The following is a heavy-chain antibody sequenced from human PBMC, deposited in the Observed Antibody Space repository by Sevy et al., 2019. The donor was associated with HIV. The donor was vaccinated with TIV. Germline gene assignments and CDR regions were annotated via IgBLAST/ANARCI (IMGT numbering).Heavy chain of an antibody. D-gene: IGHD3-10*01. CDR3: AGGSAWGRGYS. CDR2: IYYNGHT. Sequence: SETLSLTCTVSGGSITSLYWNWIRQPPGKGLEWIAIIYYNGHTNYNPSLKSRVTLSLDTSKNQFSLRLSSVTAADTAMYYCAGGSAWGRGYSWGQGTLVTVSS. CDR1: GGSITSLY. J-gene: IGHJ4*02. V-gene: IGHV4-59*08.